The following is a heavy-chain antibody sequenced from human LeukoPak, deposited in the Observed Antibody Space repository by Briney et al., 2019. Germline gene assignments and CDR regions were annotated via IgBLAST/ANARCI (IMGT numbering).Heavy chain of an antibody. D-gene: IGHD5-18*01. CDR1: GFTFSTYG. CDR3: AKTLLGYPDY. V-gene: IGHV3-23*01. CDR2: ISGSGGST. Sequence: QPGGSLILSCSASGFTFSTYGMSWVRQAPGKGLEWVSAISGSGGSTYYADSVKGRFTIYRDNSKNTLYLQMNSLRAEDTAVYYCAKTLLGYPDYWGQGTLVTVSS. J-gene: IGHJ4*02.